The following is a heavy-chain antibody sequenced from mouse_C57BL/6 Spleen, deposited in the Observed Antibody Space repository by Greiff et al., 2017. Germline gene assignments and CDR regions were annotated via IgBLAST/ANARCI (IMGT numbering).Heavy chain of an antibody. D-gene: IGHD1-1*01. Sequence: QVQLQQPGAELVMPGASVKLSCKASGYTFTSYWMHWVKQRPGQGLEWIGEIDPSDSCTNYNQKFKGKSTLTVDKSYSTAYMQLSSLTSEDSAVYYCATYYYGSSPFAYWGQGTLVTVSA. J-gene: IGHJ3*01. CDR3: ATYYYGSSPFAY. V-gene: IGHV1-69*01. CDR2: IDPSDSCT. CDR1: GYTFTSYW.